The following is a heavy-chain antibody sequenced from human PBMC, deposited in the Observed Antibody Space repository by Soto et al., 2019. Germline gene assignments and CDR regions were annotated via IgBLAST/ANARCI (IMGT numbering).Heavy chain of an antibody. CDR1: GFAFSSYT. J-gene: IGHJ4*02. Sequence: QVQLVESGGGVVQPGKALRLSCEAFGFAFSSYTIHWVRQAPGKGLEWVAVISYDGSNKYYADSVKGRFTISRDNSKNTLYLQMNSLRAEDTAVYYCARDPHTRGTVIVVVRVNGFDYWGQGTLVTVSS. CDR2: ISYDGSNK. D-gene: IGHD3-22*01. CDR3: ARDPHTRGTVIVVVRVNGFDY. V-gene: IGHV3-30*03.